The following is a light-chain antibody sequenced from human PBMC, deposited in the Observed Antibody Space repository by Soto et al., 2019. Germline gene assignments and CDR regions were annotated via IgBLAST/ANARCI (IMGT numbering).Light chain of an antibody. V-gene: IGKV3-15*01. Sequence: EIVMTQSPATLSVSPGERATLSCRASQSVSSKLAWYQQKLGQAPRLLIHGASTRATGIPARFSGSGSGTEFTLTINSLQADDFATYYCQQHNSFSITFGQGTRLEIK. J-gene: IGKJ5*01. CDR3: QQHNSFSIT. CDR2: GAS. CDR1: QSVSSK.